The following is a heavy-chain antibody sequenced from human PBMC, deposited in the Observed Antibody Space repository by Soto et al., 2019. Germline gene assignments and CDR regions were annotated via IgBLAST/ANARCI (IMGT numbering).Heavy chain of an antibody. D-gene: IGHD6-13*01. CDR2: IYSGGST. CDR1: GFTVSSNY. CDR3: ARTSSSWYSYFDY. V-gene: IGHV3-66*01. J-gene: IGHJ4*02. Sequence: EVQLVESGGGLVQPGGSLRLSCAASGFTVSSNYMSWVRQAPGKGLEWVSVIYSGGSTYYADSVKGRFTISRDNSKNTLYLQMNSLRAEDTALYYCARTSSSWYSYFDYWGQGTLVTVSS.